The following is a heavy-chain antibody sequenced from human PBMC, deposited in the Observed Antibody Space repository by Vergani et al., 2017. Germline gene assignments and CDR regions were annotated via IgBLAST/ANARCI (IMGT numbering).Heavy chain of an antibody. CDR3: ARGVHERRGGYCSGGSCQSYYYYGMDV. V-gene: IGHV4-34*01. CDR1: GGSFSGYY. J-gene: IGHJ6*02. D-gene: IGHD2-15*01. CDR2: INHSGST. Sequence: QVQLQQWGAGLLKPSETLSLTCAVYGGSFSGYYWSWIRQPPGKGLEWIGEINHSGSTNYNPSLKSRVTISVDTSKNQFSLKLSSVTAADTAVYYCARGVHERRGGYCSGGSCQSYYYYGMDVWGQGTTVTVSS.